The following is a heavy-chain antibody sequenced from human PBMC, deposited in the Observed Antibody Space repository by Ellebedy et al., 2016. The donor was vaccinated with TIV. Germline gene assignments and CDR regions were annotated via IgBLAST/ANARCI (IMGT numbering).Heavy chain of an antibody. CDR1: GGSITSSSYY. D-gene: IGHD6-6*01. CDR2: IYYSGSA. Sequence: MPSETLSLTCTVSGGSITSSSYYWGWIRQPPGKGREWIGSIYYSGSAYYNPSLKSRFTISVDTSKNQFSLRLSSVTAADTAVYYCARYISSSSSFDYWGQGTLVTVSS. CDR3: ARYISSSSSFDY. J-gene: IGHJ4*02. V-gene: IGHV4-39*01.